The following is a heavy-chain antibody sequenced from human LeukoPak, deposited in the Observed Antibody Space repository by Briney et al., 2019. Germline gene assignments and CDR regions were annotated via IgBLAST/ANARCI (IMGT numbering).Heavy chain of an antibody. CDR3: ARDLYSSGLKDYYYYGMDV. CDR1: GFTFSSYA. Sequence: GGSLRLSCVASGFTFSSYAMHWVRQAPGKGLEWVAVISYDGSNKYYADSVKGRFTISRDNSKNTLYLQMNSLRAEDTAVYYCARDLYSSGLKDYYYYGMDVWGQGTTVTVSS. CDR2: ISYDGSNK. D-gene: IGHD6-19*01. J-gene: IGHJ6*02. V-gene: IGHV3-30-3*01.